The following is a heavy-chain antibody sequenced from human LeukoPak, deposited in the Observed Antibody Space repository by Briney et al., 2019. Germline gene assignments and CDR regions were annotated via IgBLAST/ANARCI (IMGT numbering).Heavy chain of an antibody. V-gene: IGHV4-34*01. Sequence: SETLSLTCAVYGGPFSGYYWSWIRQPPGKGLEWIGEISHSGSTNYNPSLKSRVTISVDTSKNQFSLKLSSVTAADTAVYYCARGKELKRYYYYYGMDVWGQGTTVTVSS. CDR2: ISHSGST. J-gene: IGHJ6*02. CDR1: GGPFSGYY. CDR3: ARGKELKRYYYYYGMDV.